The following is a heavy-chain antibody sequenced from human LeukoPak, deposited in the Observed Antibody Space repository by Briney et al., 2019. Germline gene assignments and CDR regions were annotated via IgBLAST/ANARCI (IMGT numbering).Heavy chain of an antibody. V-gene: IGHV3-21*01. J-gene: IGHJ4*02. D-gene: IGHD6-19*01. CDR2: ISSSSRYI. Sequence: GGSLRLSCAASGFTFSSYFMNWVRQAPGKGLECVSSISSSSRYIYYADSVKGRFTISRDNAKNSLYLQMNSLRAEDTAVYYCARDRDSSGWSGFGYWGQGTLVTVSS. CDR1: GFTFSSYF. CDR3: ARDRDSSGWSGFGY.